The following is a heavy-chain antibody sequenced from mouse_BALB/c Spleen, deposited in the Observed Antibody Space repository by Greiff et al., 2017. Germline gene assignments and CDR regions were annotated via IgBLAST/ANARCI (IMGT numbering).Heavy chain of an antibody. J-gene: IGHJ4*01. Sequence: EVQGVESGGGLVKPGGSLKLSCAASGFAFSSYDMSWVRQTPEKRLEWVAYISSGGGSTYYPDTVKGRFTISRDNAKNTLYLQMSSLKSEDTAMYYCARHEGLLFYAMDYWGQGTSVTVSS. D-gene: IGHD2-3*01. V-gene: IGHV5-12-1*01. CDR2: ISSGGGST. CDR1: GFAFSSYD. CDR3: ARHEGLLFYAMDY.